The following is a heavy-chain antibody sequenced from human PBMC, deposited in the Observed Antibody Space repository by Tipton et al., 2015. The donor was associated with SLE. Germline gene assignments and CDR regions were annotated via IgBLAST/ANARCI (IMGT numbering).Heavy chain of an antibody. Sequence: TLSLTCAVYGGSFSGYYWSWIRQPPGKGLEWIGEINRSGSTNYNPSLKSRVTISVDTSKNQFSLKLSSVTAADTAVYYCARAGSSSWYPSDYWGQGTLVTVSS. J-gene: IGHJ4*02. CDR2: INRSGST. CDR1: GGSFSGYY. CDR3: ARAGSSSWYPSDY. D-gene: IGHD6-13*01. V-gene: IGHV4-34*01.